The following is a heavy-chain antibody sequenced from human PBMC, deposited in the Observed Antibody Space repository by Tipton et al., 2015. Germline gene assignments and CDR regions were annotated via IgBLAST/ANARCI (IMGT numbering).Heavy chain of an antibody. J-gene: IGHJ4*02. V-gene: IGHV3-23*01. CDR2: SSGSGLST. D-gene: IGHD2-15*01. Sequence: SLRLSCVASGITLNNYAMSWVRQAPGKGLEWVSSSSGSGLSTYYADSVKGRFTNSRDNSKNSVFLQMNSLRAEDTAIYYCAKDLQEVVAATGFDYWGQGTLVTVSS. CDR3: AKDLQEVVAATGFDY. CDR1: GITLNNYA.